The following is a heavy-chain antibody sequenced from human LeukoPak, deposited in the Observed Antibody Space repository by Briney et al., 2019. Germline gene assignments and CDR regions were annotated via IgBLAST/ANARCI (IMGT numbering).Heavy chain of an antibody. J-gene: IGHJ3*02. Sequence: GGSLRLSCAACGFTFSDYYKSWIRQAPGKGLEWISYISSSGSTIYYADSVKGRITISRDNAKNSLYLQMNSLRAEDTAVYYCARQNSGNYYVSPDGFVIWGQRTMVTVSS. CDR3: ARQNSGNYYVSPDGFVI. V-gene: IGHV3-11*04. CDR1: GFTFSDYY. CDR2: ISSSGSTI. D-gene: IGHD1-26*01.